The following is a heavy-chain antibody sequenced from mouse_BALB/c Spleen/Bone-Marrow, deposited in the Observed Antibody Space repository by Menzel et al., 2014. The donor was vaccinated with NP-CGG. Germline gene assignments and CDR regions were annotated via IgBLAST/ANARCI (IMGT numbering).Heavy chain of an antibody. Sequence: EVHLVESGPELVKPGASVKMSCKASGYTFTSYVMHWVKQKPGQGLEWIGYINPYNDGTKYNKKFKGKATLTSDKSSSTAYMELSSLTSEDSAVYYCARGDYAMDYWGQGTSVTVSS. CDR3: ARGDYAMDY. V-gene: IGHV1-14*01. CDR2: INPYNDGT. J-gene: IGHJ4*01. CDR1: GYTFTSYV.